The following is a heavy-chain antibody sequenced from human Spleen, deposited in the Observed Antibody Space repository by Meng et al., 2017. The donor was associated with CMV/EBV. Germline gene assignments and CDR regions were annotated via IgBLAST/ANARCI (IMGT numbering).Heavy chain of an antibody. CDR3: ARLGLGNTSPTDF. Sequence: ASGSAFTSYQLNWVRQATGQGLEWMGWMNPNSGSSDFEQKFRGRVTVTSDTSISTAYMELSSLRSEDAAVYYCARLGLGNTSPTDFWGLGTLVTVSS. D-gene: IGHD2-2*01. CDR2: MNPNSGSS. CDR1: GSAFTSYQ. V-gene: IGHV1-8*01. J-gene: IGHJ4*02.